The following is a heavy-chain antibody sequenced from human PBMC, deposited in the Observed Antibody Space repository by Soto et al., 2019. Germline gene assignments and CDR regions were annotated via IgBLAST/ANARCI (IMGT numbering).Heavy chain of an antibody. V-gene: IGHV1-8*01. CDR3: ARVSLMAPVTGADIFDF. Sequence: QVQLVQSGAEVKKPGASVKVSCKASGYSFTSYDMNWVRQAPGQGLEWMGWVNPNSGDTDYAQKFPDRVTMTTDTSIRTAYMELTSLRSEDTAVYYCARVSLMAPVTGADIFDFWGQGTMVTVSS. J-gene: IGHJ3*01. CDR1: GYSFTSYD. D-gene: IGHD7-27*01. CDR2: VNPNSGDT.